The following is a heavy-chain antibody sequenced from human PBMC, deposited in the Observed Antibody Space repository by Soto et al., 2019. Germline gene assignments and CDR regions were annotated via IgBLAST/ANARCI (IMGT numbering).Heavy chain of an antibody. CDR2: IYPGDSDT. CDR1: GYSFTSYW. J-gene: IGHJ4*02. D-gene: IGHD1-7*01. Sequence: GESLKISCKGSGYSFTSYWIGWVRQMPGKGLEWMGIIYPGDSDTRYSPSFQGQVTISADKSISTAYLQWSSLKASDTAMYYCARHQGPTGTTGYYFDYWGQGTLVTVSS. V-gene: IGHV5-51*01. CDR3: ARHQGPTGTTGYYFDY.